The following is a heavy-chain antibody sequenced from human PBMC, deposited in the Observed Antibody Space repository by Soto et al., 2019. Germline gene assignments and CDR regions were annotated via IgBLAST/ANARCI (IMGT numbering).Heavy chain of an antibody. J-gene: IGHJ5*02. D-gene: IGHD3-22*01. CDR2: ISAHNGDT. Sequence: QVQLVQSGAEVKKPGASVKVSCKASGYSFATYGFSWVRQAPGQGLECVGWISAHNGDTHYSQKFQGRVTLTTDTATNTGYTELRSLTADGTAVYFAATEPIYYNDGSGYYPLGHWGQGTLGTVCS. CDR3: ATEPIYYNDGSGYYPLGH. V-gene: IGHV1-18*04. CDR1: GYSFATYG.